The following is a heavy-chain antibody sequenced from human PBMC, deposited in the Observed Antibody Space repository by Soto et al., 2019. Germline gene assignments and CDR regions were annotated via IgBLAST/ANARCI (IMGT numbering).Heavy chain of an antibody. CDR3: AKDELEKSEYYGMDV. CDR1: GFTFDDYA. Sequence: PGGSLRLSCAASGFTFDDYAMHWVRQAPGKGLEWVSGISWNSGSIGYADSVKGRFTISRNNAKNSLYLQMNSLRAEDTALYYCAKDELEKSEYYGMDVWGQGTTVTVSS. CDR2: ISWNSGSI. V-gene: IGHV3-9*01. D-gene: IGHD1-1*01. J-gene: IGHJ6*02.